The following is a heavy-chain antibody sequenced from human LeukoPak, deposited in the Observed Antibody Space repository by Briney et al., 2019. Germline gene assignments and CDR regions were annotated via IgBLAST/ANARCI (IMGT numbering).Heavy chain of an antibody. CDR2: IYYSGST. D-gene: IGHD5-12*01. CDR3: ARRGYSGYGPPDY. Sequence: SQTLSLTCTVSGGSISSGDYYWSWIRQPPGNGLEWIGYIYYSGSTYYNPSLKSLVTISVNTSKNQFSLKLSSVTAADTAVYYCARRGYSGYGPPDYWGQGTLVTVSS. CDR1: GGSISSGDYY. V-gene: IGHV4-30-4*01. J-gene: IGHJ4*02.